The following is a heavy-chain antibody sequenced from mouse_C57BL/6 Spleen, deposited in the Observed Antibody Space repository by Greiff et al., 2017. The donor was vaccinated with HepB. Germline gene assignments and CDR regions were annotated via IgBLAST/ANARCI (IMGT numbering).Heavy chain of an antibody. D-gene: IGHD1-1*01. CDR3: TTLLRSSYYFDY. CDR1: GFNIKDYY. V-gene: IGHV14-1*01. J-gene: IGHJ2*01. Sequence: EVQLQQSGAELVRPGASVKLSCTASGFNIKDYYMHWVKQRPEQGLEWIGRIDPEDVDTEYAPKFQGKATMTADTSSNTAYLQLSSLTSEDTAVYYCTTLLRSSYYFDYWGQGTTLTVSS. CDR2: IDPEDVDT.